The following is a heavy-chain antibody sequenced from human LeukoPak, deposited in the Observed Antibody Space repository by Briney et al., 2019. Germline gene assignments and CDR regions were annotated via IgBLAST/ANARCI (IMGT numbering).Heavy chain of an antibody. D-gene: IGHD3-22*01. CDR3: ARDAYYYDSSGYSFDAFDI. Sequence: GGSLRLSCAASGFTFSSYWMSWVRQAPGKGLEWVANIKQDGSEKYYVDSVKGRFTISRDNAKNSLYLQMNSLRAEDAAVYYCARDAYYYDSSGYSFDAFDIWGQGAMVTVSS. J-gene: IGHJ3*02. V-gene: IGHV3-7*01. CDR2: IKQDGSEK. CDR1: GFTFSSYW.